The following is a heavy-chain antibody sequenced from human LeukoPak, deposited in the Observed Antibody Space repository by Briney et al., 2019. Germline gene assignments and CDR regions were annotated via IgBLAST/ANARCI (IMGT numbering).Heavy chain of an antibody. D-gene: IGHD3-3*01. V-gene: IGHV4-59*08. CDR3: ARLSRIFGVGLYYFDY. Sequence: PSETLSLTCTVSGGSISSYYWSWIRQPPGKGLEWIGYIYYSGSTNYNPSLKSRVTISVDTSKNQFSLKLSSVTAADTAVYYGARLSRIFGVGLYYFDYWGQGTLVTVSS. J-gene: IGHJ4*02. CDR2: IYYSGST. CDR1: GGSISSYY.